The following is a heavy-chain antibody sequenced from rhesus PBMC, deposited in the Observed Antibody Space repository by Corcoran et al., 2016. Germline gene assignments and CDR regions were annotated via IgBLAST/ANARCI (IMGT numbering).Heavy chain of an antibody. Sequence: DVQLVESGGGLAKPGGSLRLFCAASGFTFSDYYMHWVRKASGKGLEWVSRISNGGGGTWYADSVKDRFTISRENAKNTLYLQMDSLRAEGTALYYCARERRGMGGGLDSWGQGVVVTVSS. D-gene: IGHD1-1-1*01. V-gene: IGHV3-59*01. CDR1: GFTFSDYY. CDR2: ISNGGGGT. J-gene: IGHJ6*01. CDR3: ARERRGMGGGLDS.